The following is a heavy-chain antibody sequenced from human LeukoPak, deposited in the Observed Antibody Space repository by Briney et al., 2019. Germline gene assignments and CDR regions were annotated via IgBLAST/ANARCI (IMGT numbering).Heavy chain of an antibody. CDR2: ISSSSSNI. J-gene: IGHJ4*02. CDR1: RFTLSNYN. D-gene: IGHD6-13*01. V-gene: IGHV3-48*01. Sequence: GGSLRLSCAASRFTLSNYNMNWVRQAPGKGLEWVSYISSSSSNIYYADSVKGRFTISRDNAKNSLYLQMNSLRAEDTAVYYCAKATGRAAAGTYLFDYWGQGTLVTVSS. CDR3: AKATGRAAAGTYLFDY.